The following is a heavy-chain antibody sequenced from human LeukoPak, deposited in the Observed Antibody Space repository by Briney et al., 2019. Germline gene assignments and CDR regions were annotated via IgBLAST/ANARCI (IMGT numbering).Heavy chain of an antibody. Sequence: SETLSLTCTVSGGSISSYYWGWIRQPPGKGLEWIGSIYYSGSTYYNPSLKSRVTISVDTSKNQFSLKLSSVTAADTAVYYCARDLFFDAGGHHDAFDIWGQGTMVTVSS. J-gene: IGHJ3*02. CDR3: ARDLFFDAGGHHDAFDI. CDR1: GGSISSYY. D-gene: IGHD4-23*01. CDR2: IYYSGST. V-gene: IGHV4-39*07.